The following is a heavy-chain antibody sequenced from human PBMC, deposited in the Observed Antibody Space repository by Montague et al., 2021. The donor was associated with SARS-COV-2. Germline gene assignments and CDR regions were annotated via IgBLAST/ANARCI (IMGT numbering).Heavy chain of an antibody. CDR3: RVGNYYDSISDY. J-gene: IGHJ4*02. V-gene: IGHV3-23*01. CDR2: ISGSGGST. Sequence: SLRLSCAASGFTFSSYAMSWVRQAPGKGLEWVSAISGSGGSTYYADSVKGRFTISRDKSKNTLYLQMNSLRAEDTAVYYCRVGNYYDSISDYWGQGTLVTVSS. D-gene: IGHD3-22*01. CDR1: GFTFSSYA.